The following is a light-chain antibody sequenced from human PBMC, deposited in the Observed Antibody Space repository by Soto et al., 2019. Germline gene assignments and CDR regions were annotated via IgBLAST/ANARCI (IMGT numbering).Light chain of an antibody. J-gene: IGKJ1*01. V-gene: IGKV3-20*01. Sequence: EILLTQSPDTLSLSPGESTPLSGRASQSVPNSRLAWYQQKPGQAPSLVISDTSIRATGIPDRFSGSGSGTDFSLIIGRLEPEDFAVYICQQYGASPWTFGQGTKVDIK. CDR3: QQYGASPWT. CDR1: QSVPNSR. CDR2: DTS.